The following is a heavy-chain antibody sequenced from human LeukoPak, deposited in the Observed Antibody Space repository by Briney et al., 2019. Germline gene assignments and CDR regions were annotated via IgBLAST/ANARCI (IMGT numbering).Heavy chain of an antibody. CDR1: GGSITNTKYY. Sequence: SETLSLTCTLSGGSITNTKYYWGWIRQPPGKGLEWIGSIYYTGSTYYNPSLKSRVTISVDTSKNQFSLKLSSVTAADTAVYYCARRNSRGVFYWGQGTLVTVSS. CDR3: ARRNSRGVFY. CDR2: IYYTGST. V-gene: IGHV4-39*01. J-gene: IGHJ4*02. D-gene: IGHD3-10*01.